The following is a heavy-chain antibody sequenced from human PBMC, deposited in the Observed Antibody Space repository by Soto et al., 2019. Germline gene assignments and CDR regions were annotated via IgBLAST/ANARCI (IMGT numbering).Heavy chain of an antibody. CDR2: IWFDGSNK. J-gene: IGHJ6*02. D-gene: IGHD5-18*01. CDR1: GFTFSSHG. V-gene: IGHV3-33*01. Sequence: GGSLRLSCIASGFTFSSHGMHWVRQAPGKGLEWVAVIWFDGSNKYYADSVKGRFTVSRDNSKNTLYLQMNSLRAEDTAVYYCGSSGRGDFTAMVNYNYYGMDVWGQGTTVTVSS. CDR3: GSSGRGDFTAMVNYNYYGMDV.